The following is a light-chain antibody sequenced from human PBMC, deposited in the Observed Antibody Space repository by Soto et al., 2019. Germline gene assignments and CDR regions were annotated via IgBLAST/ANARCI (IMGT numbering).Light chain of an antibody. CDR2: GAS. CDR1: QIISSN. Sequence: EIVMTQSPAPLSVSPGERATLSCRASQIISSNLAWYKQKPGQAPTLLIYGASTRATGIPARFSGSGSGTEFTLTISSLQSEDFAVYYCQQYNNWPLTFGGGTKVEIK. CDR3: QQYNNWPLT. V-gene: IGKV3-15*01. J-gene: IGKJ4*02.